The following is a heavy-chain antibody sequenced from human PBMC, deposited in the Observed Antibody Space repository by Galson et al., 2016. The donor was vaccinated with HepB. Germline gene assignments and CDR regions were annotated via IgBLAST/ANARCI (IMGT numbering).Heavy chain of an antibody. CDR2: INPNSGGT. D-gene: IGHD3-9*01. Sequence: SVKASCKASGYTFTGYYLHWVRQAPGQGLEWMGCINPNSGGTNYAQKFQGWVTMTKDTSISTVYMELSRLRSDDTAVYFCARGLPPVSDILTGSKNWFDPWGQGTLVTVSS. V-gene: IGHV1-2*04. CDR1: GYTFTGYY. J-gene: IGHJ5*02. CDR3: ARGLPPVSDILTGSKNWFDP.